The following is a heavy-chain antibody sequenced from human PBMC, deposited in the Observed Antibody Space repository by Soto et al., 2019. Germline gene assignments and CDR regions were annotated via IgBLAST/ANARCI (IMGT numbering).Heavy chain of an antibody. D-gene: IGHD3-9*01. CDR1: GYSITAGGYY. CDR2: IAYSGDT. CDR3: ARDFERSAIGP. Sequence: PSETLSLTCFVSGYSITAGGYYWSWIRHHPGKGLEWIGYIAYSGDTYYNPSLRSRVTISADTSENKFSLTLKSVTAADTAVYFCARDFERSAIGPWGQGTSVTVSS. V-gene: IGHV4-31*03. J-gene: IGHJ5*02.